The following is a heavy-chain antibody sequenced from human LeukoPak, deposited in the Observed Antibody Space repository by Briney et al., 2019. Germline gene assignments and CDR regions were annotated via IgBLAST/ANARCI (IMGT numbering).Heavy chain of an antibody. CDR3: ARDHHDFWSGCPNY. V-gene: IGHV3-74*01. D-gene: IGHD3-3*01. CDR1: GFTLGRYW. CDR2: SNSDGKIT. J-gene: IGHJ4*02. Sequence: PGGSLRLSCAASGFTLGRYWMRWFRQAPGTGLVWVARSNSDGKITDYADSVRGRFTTSRDNTKNTVYLQMSSLRAEDTGVYYCARDHHDFWSGCPNYWGQGTLVIVSS.